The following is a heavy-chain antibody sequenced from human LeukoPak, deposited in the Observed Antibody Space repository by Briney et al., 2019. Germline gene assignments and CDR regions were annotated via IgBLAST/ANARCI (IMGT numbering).Heavy chain of an antibody. J-gene: IGHJ6*03. V-gene: IGHV3-33*06. CDR1: GFPFSSYS. CDR3: AKDLQQYSSSSGAMDV. D-gene: IGHD6-6*01. Sequence: GGSLRLSCAASGFPFSSYSMHWVRQAPGNGLEWVAVIWYDGSNKYYADSVKGRFTISRDNSKNTLYLQMNSLRAEDTAVYYCAKDLQQYSSSSGAMDVWGKGTTVTVSS. CDR2: IWYDGSNK.